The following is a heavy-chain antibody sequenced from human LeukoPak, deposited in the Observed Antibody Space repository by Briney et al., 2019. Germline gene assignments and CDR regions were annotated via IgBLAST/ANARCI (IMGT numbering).Heavy chain of an antibody. CDR1: GFTFIRHW. D-gene: IGHD3-3*01. CDR3: AREGEKTYYDFWTTYYIGY. J-gene: IGHJ4*02. CDR2: ISLDGSTT. V-gene: IGHV3-74*01. Sequence: GGSLRLSCAGSGFTFIRHWMHWVRQAPGKGLVWVSRISLDGSTTLYSDSVKGRFTISRDNAKNSLYLQLNSLRAEDTALYYCAREGEKTYYDFWTTYYIGYWGQGTLVTVSS.